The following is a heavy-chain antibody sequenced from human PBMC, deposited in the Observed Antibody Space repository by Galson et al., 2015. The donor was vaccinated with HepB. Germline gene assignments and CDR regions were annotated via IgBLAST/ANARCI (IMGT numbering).Heavy chain of an antibody. CDR2: IIPTSGAA. J-gene: IGHJ4*02. CDR3: ARDSSGYPFQF. V-gene: IGHV1-69*13. Sequence: SVKVSCKASGGTFSTYSLSWVRQAPGQGLQWMGGIIPTSGAASNAQRFQGRVTFTADGSKSTAYMEQINLRSDDTAVYYCARDSSGYPFQFWGQGTLVTVSS. CDR1: GGTFSTYS. D-gene: IGHD3-22*01.